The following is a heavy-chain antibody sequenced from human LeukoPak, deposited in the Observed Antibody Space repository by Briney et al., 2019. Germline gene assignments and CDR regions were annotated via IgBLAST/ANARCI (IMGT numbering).Heavy chain of an antibody. CDR3: ARRGDSYAVFDY. CDR2: ITYSGST. Sequence: GSLRLSCAASGFTFSSYWMSWIRQPPGKGLEWIGTITYSGSTYSSPSVKSRVIMSMDTSKNQFSLKLSSVTAADTAVYYCARRGDSYAVFDYWGQGTLVTVSS. CDR1: GFTFSSYW. V-gene: IGHV4-39*01. D-gene: IGHD5-18*01. J-gene: IGHJ4*02.